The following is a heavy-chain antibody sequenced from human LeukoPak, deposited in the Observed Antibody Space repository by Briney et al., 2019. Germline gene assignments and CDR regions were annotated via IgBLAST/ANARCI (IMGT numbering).Heavy chain of an antibody. CDR1: GGSTSSYF. J-gene: IGHJ4*02. CDR2: IYTSGST. D-gene: IGHD1-26*01. CDR3: ARGASGNYHYLDY. Sequence: PSETLSLTCTVSGGSTSSYFWSWIRQPAGKGLEWIGRIYTSGSTDYNPSLKSRVTLSVDTSKNQFSLKLSSVTAADTAVYYCARGASGNYHYLDYWGQGTLVTVSS. V-gene: IGHV4-4*07.